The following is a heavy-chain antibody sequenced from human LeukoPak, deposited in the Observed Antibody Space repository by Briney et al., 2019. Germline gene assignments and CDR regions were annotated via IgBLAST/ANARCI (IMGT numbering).Heavy chain of an antibody. D-gene: IGHD2-2*01. J-gene: IGHJ4*02. V-gene: IGHV3-30*04. CDR1: GFTFSSYA. CDR2: ISYDGSNK. CDR3: ARDVRYCSSTSCFNFDY. Sequence: PGRYLRLSCAASGFTFSSYAMHWVRQAPGKGLEWVAVISYDGSNKYYADSVKGRFTISRDNSKNTLYLQMNSLRAEDTAVYYCARDVRYCSSTSCFNFDYWGQGTLVTVSS.